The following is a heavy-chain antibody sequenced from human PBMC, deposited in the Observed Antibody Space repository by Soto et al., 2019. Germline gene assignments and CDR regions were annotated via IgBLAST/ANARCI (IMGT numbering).Heavy chain of an antibody. CDR3: ARALYGDNVDY. D-gene: IGHD4-17*01. Sequence: QVQLVQSGAEVKKPGASVKVSCKASGYTFTSYDINWVRQATGQGLEWMGWMNPNSGNTGYGQKFQESVAMTRNTAISTAYTELCSLRSEGTPVYYCARALYGDNVDYWGQGTLVTVSS. J-gene: IGHJ4*02. CDR2: MNPNSGNT. CDR1: GYTFTSYD. V-gene: IGHV1-8*01.